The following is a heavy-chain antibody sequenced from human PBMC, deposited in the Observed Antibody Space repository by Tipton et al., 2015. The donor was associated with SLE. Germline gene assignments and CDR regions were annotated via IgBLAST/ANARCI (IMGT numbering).Heavy chain of an antibody. Sequence: TLSLTCAVSGGSISSNNWWSWVRQPPGKGLEWIGEISHSGSTKYNPSLKSRVTISVDTSKNQFSLKLSSVTAADTAVYYCARVIPDYELDAFDIWGQGTMVTVSS. CDR1: GGSISSNNW. D-gene: IGHD4-17*01. CDR3: ARVIPDYELDAFDI. J-gene: IGHJ3*02. CDR2: ISHSGST. V-gene: IGHV4-4*02.